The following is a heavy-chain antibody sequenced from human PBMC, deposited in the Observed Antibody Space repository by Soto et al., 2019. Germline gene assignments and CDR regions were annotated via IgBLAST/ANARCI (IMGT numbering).Heavy chain of an antibody. CDR2: FEGSVGHT. CDR3: AKPLPYDSRWPLHY. J-gene: IGHJ4*02. Sequence: GGSLRLSGAAAGWSCSSYAVSWVRQAPVKGLEWVSVFEGSVGHTYDTNCVKGRFNIFNYNSKNTVVVQSNSLKAEDTSVYFCAKPLPYDSRWPLHYWGQGSLVTAAS. V-gene: IGHV3-23*01. D-gene: IGHD6-13*01. CDR1: GWSCSSYA.